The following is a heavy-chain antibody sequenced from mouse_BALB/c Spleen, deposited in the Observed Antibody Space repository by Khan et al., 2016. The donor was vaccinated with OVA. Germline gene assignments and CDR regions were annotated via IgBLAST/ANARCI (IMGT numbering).Heavy chain of an antibody. D-gene: IGHD4-1*01. CDR1: GFTFSAYG. Sequence: EVQLVESGGDLVKLGGSLRLSCAASGFTFSAYGMAWVRQAPDKRLEWVATINSDGGYTYYPDTVKGRFTISRNNAENTLSLQMSSLKSEDTAIYYCASHLTGSFAYWGQGTLVTVSA. V-gene: IGHV5-6*01. CDR3: ASHLTGSFAY. CDR2: INSDGGYT. J-gene: IGHJ3*01.